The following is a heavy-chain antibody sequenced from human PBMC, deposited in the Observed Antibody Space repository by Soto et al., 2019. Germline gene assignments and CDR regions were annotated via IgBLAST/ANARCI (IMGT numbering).Heavy chain of an antibody. J-gene: IGHJ4*02. D-gene: IGHD4-17*01. CDR2: ISWNSGNI. Sequence: DVQLVESGGGLVQPGRSLRLSCAASGFTFEDYAMNWVRQAPGKGLEWVSGISWNSGNIGYADSVKGRFTISRDNAKNSLFLRMNSLRPDDTALYYCAKGLRGDYSGSDYWGQGILVTVSS. CDR1: GFTFEDYA. CDR3: AKGLRGDYSGSDY. V-gene: IGHV3-9*01.